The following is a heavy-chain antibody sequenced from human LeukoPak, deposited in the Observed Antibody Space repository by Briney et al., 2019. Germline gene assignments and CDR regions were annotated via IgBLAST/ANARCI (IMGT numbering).Heavy chain of an antibody. V-gene: IGHV1-69*05. Sequence: GASVKVSCKASGGTFSSYAISWVRQAPGQGLEWMGRIIPIFGTANYAQKFQGRVTITTDGSTSTAYMELSSLRSEDTAVYYCARDGGSGTQDCWGQGTLVTVSS. CDR2: IIPIFGTA. CDR3: ARDGGSGTQDC. D-gene: IGHD3-10*01. CDR1: GGTFSSYA. J-gene: IGHJ4*02.